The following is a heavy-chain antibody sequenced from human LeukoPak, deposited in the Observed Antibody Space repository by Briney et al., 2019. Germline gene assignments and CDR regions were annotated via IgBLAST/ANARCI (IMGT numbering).Heavy chain of an antibody. V-gene: IGHV1-8*03. Sequence: ASVKVSCKSSGYTFTSYDMNWVRQATGQGLEWMGWMNPNSGNTGYAQKFQGRVTLTRNTSISTAYMELSSLRSEDTAVYYCARGYCSSTSCYTYDYWGQGTLVTVSS. D-gene: IGHD2-2*02. CDR1: GYTFTSYD. CDR3: ARGYCSSTSCYTYDY. J-gene: IGHJ4*02. CDR2: MNPNSGNT.